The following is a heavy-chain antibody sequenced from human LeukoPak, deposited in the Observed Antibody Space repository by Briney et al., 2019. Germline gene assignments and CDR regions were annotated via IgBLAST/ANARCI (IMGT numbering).Heavy chain of an antibody. J-gene: IGHJ4*02. Sequence: PGGSLRLSCAASGFTFDDYAMHWVRQAPGKGLEWVSLISWEGGSTYYADSVKGRSTISRDNAKNSLYLQMNSLRAEDTAVYYCARDRRWLPDYWGQGTLVTVSS. CDR2: ISWEGGST. CDR3: ARDRRWLPDY. V-gene: IGHV3-43D*03. D-gene: IGHD5-24*01. CDR1: GFTFDDYA.